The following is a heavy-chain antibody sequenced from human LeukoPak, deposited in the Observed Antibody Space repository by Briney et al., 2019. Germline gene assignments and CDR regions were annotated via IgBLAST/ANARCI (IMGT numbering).Heavy chain of an antibody. CDR1: GGSISSGGYS. CDR3: AREPRNYYDSSGYPEGFDY. V-gene: IGHV4-30-4*07. J-gene: IGHJ4*02. CDR2: IDYSGST. Sequence: SETLSLTCAVSGGSISSGGYSWSWIRQPPGKGLEWIGYIDYSGSTYYNPSLKSRVTISEDTSKNQFSLKLSSVTAADTAVYYCAREPRNYYDSSGYPEGFDYWGQGTLVTVSS. D-gene: IGHD3-22*01.